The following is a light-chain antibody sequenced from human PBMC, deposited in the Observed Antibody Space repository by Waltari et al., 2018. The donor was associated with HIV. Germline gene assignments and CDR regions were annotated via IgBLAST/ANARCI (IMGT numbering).Light chain of an antibody. J-gene: IGLJ1*01. V-gene: IGLV2-23*02. CDR3: CSYAGSYV. CDR1: RSAGGRYNL. CDR2: AVS. Sequence: QSALTQPASVSGSPGQSTTIPCTGTRSAGGRYNLVSWYQQHPGKAPKLMIYAVSKRPSGVSNRFSGSKSGNTASLTISGLQAEDEADYYCCSYAGSYVFGTGTKVTVL.